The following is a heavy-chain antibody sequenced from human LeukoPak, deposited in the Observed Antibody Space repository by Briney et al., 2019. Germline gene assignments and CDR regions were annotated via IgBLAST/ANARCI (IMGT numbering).Heavy chain of an antibody. CDR1: GFSFDTYG. V-gene: IGHV3-48*02. CDR2: ITSGSSRI. D-gene: IGHD5-18*01. Sequence: GGSLRLSCAASGFSFDTYGMNWVRQAPGKGLEWVSYITSGSSRIHYADSVKGRFTISRDSAKNSLYLQINSLRDEDTAVYYCARGQLWLDFWGQGALVTVSS. CDR3: ARGQLWLDF. J-gene: IGHJ5*01.